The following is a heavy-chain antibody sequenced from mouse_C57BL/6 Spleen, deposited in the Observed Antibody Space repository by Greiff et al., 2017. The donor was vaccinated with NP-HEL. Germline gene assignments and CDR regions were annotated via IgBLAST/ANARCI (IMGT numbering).Heavy chain of an antibody. V-gene: IGHV2-9-1*01. CDR1: GFSLTSYA. D-gene: IGHD1-1*01. Sequence: VKLMESGPGLVAPSQSLSITCTVSGFSLTSYAISWVRQPPGKGLEWLGVIWTGGGTNYNSALKSRLSISKDNSKSQVFLKMNSLQTDDTARYYCARADYYGSSYEIYYYAMDYWGQGTSVTVSS. J-gene: IGHJ4*01. CDR2: IWTGGGT. CDR3: ARADYYGSSYEIYYYAMDY.